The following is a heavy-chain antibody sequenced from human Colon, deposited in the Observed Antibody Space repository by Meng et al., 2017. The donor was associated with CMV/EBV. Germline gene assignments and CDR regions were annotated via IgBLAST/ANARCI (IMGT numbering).Heavy chain of an antibody. Sequence: ASVKVSCKASGFPFTSYSFTWVRQAPGQGLEWLGWISAYNGNTNYAQIVQGRVTMTTDTSTSTAYMELRSLRSDDTAVYHCARDKVKYGTVFYHYGMDVWGQGTTVTVSS. CDR1: GFPFTSYS. J-gene: IGHJ6*02. V-gene: IGHV1-18*04. CDR2: ISAYNGNT. CDR3: ARDKVKYGTVFYHYGMDV. D-gene: IGHD3/OR15-3a*01.